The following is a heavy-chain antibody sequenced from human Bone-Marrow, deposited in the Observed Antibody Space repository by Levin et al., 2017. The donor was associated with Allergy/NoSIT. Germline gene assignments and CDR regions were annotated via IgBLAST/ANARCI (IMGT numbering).Heavy chain of an antibody. Sequence: GGSLRLSCKGSGDSFTRYWIGWVRQMPGKGLEWMGIIYPDDSDTRYSPSFQGQVTMSADTSINTVYLQWSSLKASDSAMYYCARHDGVVVIPGAISFFYGLDVWGQGTRVTVSS. D-gene: IGHD2-2*01. CDR2: IYPDDSDT. J-gene: IGHJ6*02. CDR1: GDSFTRYW. V-gene: IGHV5-51*01. CDR3: ARHDGVVVIPGAISFFYGLDV.